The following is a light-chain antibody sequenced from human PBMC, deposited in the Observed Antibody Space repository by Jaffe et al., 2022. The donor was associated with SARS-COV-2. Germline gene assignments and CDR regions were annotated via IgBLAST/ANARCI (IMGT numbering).Light chain of an antibody. Sequence: EIVLTQSPGTLSLSPGERATLSCGASQAVTSNSLAWYQQKPGQAPRLLIYAASSRATGIPDRFSGSGSGADFTLTISRLEPEDFAVYYCQQYGDSPGTFGRGTKVEIK. J-gene: IGKJ1*01. CDR3: QQYGDSPGT. V-gene: IGKV3-20*01. CDR2: AAS. CDR1: QAVTSNS.